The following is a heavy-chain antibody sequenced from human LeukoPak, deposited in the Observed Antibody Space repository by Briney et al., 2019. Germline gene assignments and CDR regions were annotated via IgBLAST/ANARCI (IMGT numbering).Heavy chain of an antibody. CDR1: GYTFTGYY. Sequence: GASVKVSCKASGYTFTGYYMHWVRQAPGQGLEWIGWINPNSGGTNYAQKFQGRVTMTRDTSISTAYMELSRLRSDDTAVYYCARESSGSYTPAYYYYMDVWGKGTTVTVSS. D-gene: IGHD3-10*01. CDR3: ARESSGSYTPAYYYYMDV. CDR2: INPNSGGT. J-gene: IGHJ6*03. V-gene: IGHV1-2*02.